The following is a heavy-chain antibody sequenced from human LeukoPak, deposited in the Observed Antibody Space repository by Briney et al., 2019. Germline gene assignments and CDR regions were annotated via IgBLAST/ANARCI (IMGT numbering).Heavy chain of an antibody. CDR1: GFTFSSYA. Sequence: GGSLRLSCAASGFTFSSYAMHWVRQAPGKGLEWVAVISYDGSNKYYADSVKGRFTISRDNSKNTLYLQMNSLRAEDTAVYYCAKGRPSGYYTWTYYYYYGMDVWGQGTTVTVSS. D-gene: IGHD3-3*01. V-gene: IGHV3-30-3*01. CDR2: ISYDGSNK. CDR3: AKGRPSGYYTWTYYYYYGMDV. J-gene: IGHJ6*02.